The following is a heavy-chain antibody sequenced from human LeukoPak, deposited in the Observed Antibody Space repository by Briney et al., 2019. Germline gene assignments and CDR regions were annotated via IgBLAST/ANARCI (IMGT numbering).Heavy chain of an antibody. V-gene: IGHV4-59*01. J-gene: IGHJ4*02. CDR2: IYYSGST. Sequence: SETLSLTCTVSGGSISSYYWSWIRQPPGKGLEWIGYIYYSGSTNYNPSLKSRVTISVDTSKNQFSLKLSSVTAADTAVYYCARDRGAPPSAFFDYWGQGTLVTVSS. D-gene: IGHD3-10*01. CDR3: ARDRGAPPSAFFDY. CDR1: GGSISSYY.